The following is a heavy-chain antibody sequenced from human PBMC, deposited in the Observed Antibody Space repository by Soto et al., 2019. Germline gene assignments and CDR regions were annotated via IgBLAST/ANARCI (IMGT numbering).Heavy chain of an antibody. Sequence: QVQLVQSGAEVKKPGSSVKVSCKASGGTFRSYAISWVRHAPGQGLEWMGGIIPIFGTADYAQKFQGRVTITADESTSTGNMELSSLRSEDTAVYYCASHYDSSGYYYRGLDYWGQGTLVTVSS. CDR3: ASHYDSSGYYYRGLDY. CDR1: GGTFRSYA. D-gene: IGHD3-22*01. V-gene: IGHV1-69*12. J-gene: IGHJ4*02. CDR2: IIPIFGTA.